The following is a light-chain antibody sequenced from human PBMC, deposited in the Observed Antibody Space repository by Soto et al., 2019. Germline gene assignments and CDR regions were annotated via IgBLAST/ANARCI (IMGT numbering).Light chain of an antibody. CDR3: QQFSYSPWT. V-gene: IGKV3-20*01. CDR2: GAS. J-gene: IGKJ1*01. Sequence: EIVLTQSPATLSLSPGERPTLSCRASPSVTNYLAWYQQKPGQPPRLLIYGASSRATGIPDRFSGTGSGTDFTLTISGLEPEDFAMYCCQQFSYSPWTFGQGTKVDIK. CDR1: PSVTNY.